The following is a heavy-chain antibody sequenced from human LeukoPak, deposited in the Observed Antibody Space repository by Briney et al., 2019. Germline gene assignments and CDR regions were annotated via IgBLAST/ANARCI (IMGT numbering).Heavy chain of an antibody. CDR1: GDSISSSDW. J-gene: IGHJ4*02. CDR3: AREEGITMVRDRFDY. Sequence: PSETLSLTCAVSGDSISSSDWWSWVRQPPGKGLEWIGEIYHSGSTNYNPSLKSRVTISVDKSKNQFSLKLSSVTAADTAVYYCAREEGITMVRDRFDYWGQGTLVTVSS. D-gene: IGHD3-10*01. V-gene: IGHV4-4*02. CDR2: IYHSGST.